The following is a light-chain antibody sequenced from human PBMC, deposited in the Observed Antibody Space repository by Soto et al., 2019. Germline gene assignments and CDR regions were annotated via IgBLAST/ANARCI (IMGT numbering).Light chain of an antibody. V-gene: IGKV3-20*01. CDR3: QQFEGAPFT. J-gene: IGKJ3*01. CDR2: DAS. Sequence: VLTQSPGTLSSSPGERAALSCRASQSLTNNRLAWYQQKPGQAPRLLIYDASRRVTGIPDRFSGSGSGTDFTLTSSRLEPEDFAVYYCQQFEGAPFTFGPGTKVDI. CDR1: QSLTNNR.